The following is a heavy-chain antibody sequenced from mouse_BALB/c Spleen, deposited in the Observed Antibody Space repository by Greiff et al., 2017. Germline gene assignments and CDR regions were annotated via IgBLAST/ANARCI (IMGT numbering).Heavy chain of an antibody. CDR1: GFTFSSFG. V-gene: IGHV5-17*02. Sequence: VRLQQSGGGLVQPGGSRKLSCAASGFTFSSFGMHWVRQAPEKGLEWVAYISSGSSTIYYADTVKGRFTISRDNPKNTLFLQMTSLRSEDTAMYYCARSRRYDGFDYWGQGTTLTVSS. J-gene: IGHJ2*01. CDR3: ARSRRYDGFDY. D-gene: IGHD2-14*01. CDR2: ISSGSSTI.